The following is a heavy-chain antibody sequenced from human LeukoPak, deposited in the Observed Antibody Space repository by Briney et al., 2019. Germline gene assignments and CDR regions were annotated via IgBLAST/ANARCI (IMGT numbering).Heavy chain of an antibody. CDR2: ISYDGSNK. Sequence: PGRSLRLSCAASGFTFSSYAMHWVRQAPGKGLEWVAVISYDGSNKYYADSVKGRFTISRDNSKNTLYLQMNSLRAEDTAVYYCARDPSNSSRGYSYGFFDYWGQGTLVTVSS. J-gene: IGHJ4*02. CDR3: ARDPSNSSRGYSYGFFDY. CDR1: GFTFSSYA. D-gene: IGHD5-18*01. V-gene: IGHV3-30*04.